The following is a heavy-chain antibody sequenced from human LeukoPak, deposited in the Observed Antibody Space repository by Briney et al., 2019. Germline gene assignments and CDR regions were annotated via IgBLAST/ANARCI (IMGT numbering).Heavy chain of an antibody. V-gene: IGHV3-49*03. CDR2: IRSKAYGGTT. CDR3: TRCPYSSSWYGYYYYYYMDV. CDR1: GFTFGDYA. J-gene: IGHJ6*03. D-gene: IGHD6-13*01. Sequence: QAGGSLRLSCTASGFTFGDYAMSWFRQAPGKGLEWVGFIRSKAYGGTTEYAASVKGRFTISRDDSKSIAYLQMNSLKTEDTAVYYCTRCPYSSSWYGYYYYYYMDVWGKGTTVTVSS.